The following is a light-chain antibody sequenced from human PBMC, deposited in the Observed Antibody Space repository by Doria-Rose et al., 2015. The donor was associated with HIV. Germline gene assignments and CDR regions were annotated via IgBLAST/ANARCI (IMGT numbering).Light chain of an antibody. CDR3: HQYGTSWT. V-gene: IGKV3-20*01. Sequence: EIVMTQSPGTLSLSPGERATLSCRASQSFSSTYLAWYQQKPGQAPSLLIYDGSTRATGIPDRISASGSWTDLTLTINRLEPEDFALYYCHQYGTSWTFGQGTKVEI. CDR1: QSFSSTY. J-gene: IGKJ1*01. CDR2: DGS.